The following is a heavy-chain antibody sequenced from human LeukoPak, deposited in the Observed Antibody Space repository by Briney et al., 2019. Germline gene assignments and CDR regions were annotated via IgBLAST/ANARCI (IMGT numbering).Heavy chain of an antibody. V-gene: IGHV3-48*02. CDR1: GFSFSANN. Sequence: GGSLRLSCVGSGFSFSANNMHWMRHAVGKGPEWLSFISSSGTTIRYADSVRDRFFISRDNAKNSLYLQMSSLRDEDTALYYCVTDWPVWWGQGTLVTVSS. J-gene: IGHJ4*02. D-gene: IGHD3-16*01. CDR2: ISSSGTTI. CDR3: VTDWPVW.